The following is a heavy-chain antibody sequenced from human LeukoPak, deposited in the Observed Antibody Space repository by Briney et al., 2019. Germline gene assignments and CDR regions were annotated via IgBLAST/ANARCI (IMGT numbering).Heavy chain of an antibody. J-gene: IGHJ4*02. CDR2: ISWDGGIT. CDR1: GFPFSSYA. D-gene: IGHD5-12*01. V-gene: IGHV3-43*02. CDR3: AKDSNTGGYSFDS. Sequence: GGSLRLSCAASGFPFSSYAMSWVRQAPGKGLEWVSLISWDGGITYYADSVRGRFTISRDNSKHSLSLEMNSLRTEDTALYYCAKDSNTGGYSFDSWGQGTLVTVSS.